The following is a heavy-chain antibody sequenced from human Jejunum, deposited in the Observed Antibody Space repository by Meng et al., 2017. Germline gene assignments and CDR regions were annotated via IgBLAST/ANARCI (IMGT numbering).Heavy chain of an antibody. CDR1: GASISDSNW. V-gene: IGHV4-4*02. D-gene: IGHD3-9*01. Sequence: GQVQEAGPGLVKPSGTLSLTCAVSGASISDSNWWSWVRQPPGKGLEWIGEINHSGSTTYNPSLKSRVTMSVDTSKNQFSLKVDSVSAADTAVYYCARRLPYFDTGFYDFWGQGTLVTVSS. J-gene: IGHJ4*02. CDR3: ARRLPYFDTGFYDF. CDR2: INHSGST.